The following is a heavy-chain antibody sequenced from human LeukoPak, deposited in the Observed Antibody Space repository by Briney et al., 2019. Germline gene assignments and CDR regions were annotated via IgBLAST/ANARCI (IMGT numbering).Heavy chain of an antibody. CDR3: ARVAPNYYYYGMDV. CDR1: GFTFSSYS. J-gene: IGHJ6*02. V-gene: IGHV3-21*01. CDR2: ISSSSSYI. Sequence: PGGSLRLSCAASGFTFSSYSMNWVRQAPGKGLEWVSSISSSSSYIYYADSVKGRFTISRDNAKNSLYLQMNSLRAEDTAVYYCARVAPNYYYYGMDVWGQGTTVTVSS.